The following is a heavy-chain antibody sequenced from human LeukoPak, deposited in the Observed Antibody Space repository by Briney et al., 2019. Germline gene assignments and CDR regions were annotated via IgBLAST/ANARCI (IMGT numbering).Heavy chain of an antibody. D-gene: IGHD3-22*01. CDR1: GFSISIAW. CDR3: AAVGEWLSNAFNL. J-gene: IGHJ3*01. CDR2: IKSKGDGETR. Sequence: GGSLRLSCAASGFSISIAWMSWVRQAPGKGLEWVGRIKSKGDGETRDYAAPVKDRFIISRDDSKNMLYLQMNSLKTEDTAIYYCAAVGEWLSNAFNLWGQGTMVTVSA. V-gene: IGHV3-15*01.